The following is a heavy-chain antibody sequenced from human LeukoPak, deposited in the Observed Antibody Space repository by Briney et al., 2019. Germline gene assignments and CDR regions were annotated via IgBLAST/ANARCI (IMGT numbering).Heavy chain of an antibody. V-gene: IGHV3-23*01. D-gene: IGHD2-2*02. J-gene: IGHJ4*02. CDR2: ISGNSAKT. CDR3: AKLGYCSSTSCHNFYYFDY. Sequence: GGSLRLSCAASGFTFSSYAMTWVRQAPGKGLEWVSGISGNSAKTFYADSVKGRFTISRDNSKNTLYLQMNSLRAEDAAVYYCAKLGYCSSTSCHNFYYFDYWGQGTLVTVSS. CDR1: GFTFSSYA.